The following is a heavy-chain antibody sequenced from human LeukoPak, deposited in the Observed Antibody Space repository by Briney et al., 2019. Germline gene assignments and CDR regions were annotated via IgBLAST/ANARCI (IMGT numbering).Heavy chain of an antibody. CDR2: ICYSGST. Sequence: NPSETLSLTCTVSGGSISSYYWSWIRQPPGKGLEWIGFICYSGSTNYNPSLKSRVTISVDTSKNQFSLNLSSVTAADTAIYYCARLKDGVFGPWGQGTLVTVSS. D-gene: IGHD2-8*01. J-gene: IGHJ5*02. CDR3: ARLKDGVFGP. CDR1: GGSISSYY. V-gene: IGHV4-59*08.